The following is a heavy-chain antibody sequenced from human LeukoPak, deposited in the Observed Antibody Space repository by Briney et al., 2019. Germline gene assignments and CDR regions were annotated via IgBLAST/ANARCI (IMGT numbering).Heavy chain of an antibody. CDR1: GFTAITND. V-gene: IGHV3-53*01. J-gene: IGHJ4*02. Sequence: RGSLRLSCAAPGFTAITNDMTWVRQAPGKGLEWVSVLYSDGNTKYADSVQGRFTISRDNSKNTLYLEMNGLSPDDTAVYYCARGVEPLAANTLAYWGQGTLVTVSS. CDR3: ARGVEPLAANTLAY. CDR2: LYSDGNT. D-gene: IGHD1-14*01.